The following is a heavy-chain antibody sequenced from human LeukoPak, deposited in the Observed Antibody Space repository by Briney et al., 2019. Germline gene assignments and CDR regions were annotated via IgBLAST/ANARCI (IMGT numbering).Heavy chain of an antibody. CDR3: ARDQADYYDSSGYIQINDY. D-gene: IGHD3-22*01. V-gene: IGHV1-69*13. J-gene: IGHJ4*02. Sequence: SVKVSCKASGGTFSSYAISWVRQAPREGLEWMGGIIPIFGTANYAQKFQGRVTITADESTSTAYMELSSLRSEDTAVYYCARDQADYYDSSGYIQINDYWGQGTLVTVSS. CDR1: GGTFSSYA. CDR2: IIPIFGTA.